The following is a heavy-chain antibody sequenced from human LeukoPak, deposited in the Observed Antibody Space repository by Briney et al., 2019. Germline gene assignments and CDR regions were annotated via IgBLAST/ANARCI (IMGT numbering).Heavy chain of an antibody. CDR1: GYPFTSYY. D-gene: IGHD4-17*01. Sequence: GASVKVSCKASGYPFTSYYINWVRQAPGQGLEWMGWISAYNGDTNYAQNLQGRVNMTTDTSTDTAYMELRSLRSDDTAVYYCARDRDVVWALSTVRGDFDIWGQGTMVTVSS. V-gene: IGHV1-18*01. CDR2: ISAYNGDT. CDR3: ARDRDVVWALSTVRGDFDI. J-gene: IGHJ3*02.